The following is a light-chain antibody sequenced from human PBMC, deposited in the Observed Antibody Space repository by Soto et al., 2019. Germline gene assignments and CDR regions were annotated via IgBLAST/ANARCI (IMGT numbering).Light chain of an antibody. CDR1: QSVSSY. CDR2: DAS. CDR3: QQRSNWPGT. V-gene: IGKV3-11*01. Sequence: EIVLTQSPATRSLSPGERATLSCKASQSVSSYLAWYQQKPGQAPRLLIYDASNRATGIPVRFSGSGSGTDFTLTISSLEPEDFAVYYCQQRSNWPGTFGQGTKVDIK. J-gene: IGKJ1*01.